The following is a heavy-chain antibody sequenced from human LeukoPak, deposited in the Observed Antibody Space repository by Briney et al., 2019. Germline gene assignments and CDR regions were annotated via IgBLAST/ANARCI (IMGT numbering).Heavy chain of an antibody. Sequence: SETLSLTCTVSGGSISSNYWSWIRQSPGKGLEWIGYIYYRGSTDYNPSLKSRVTISVDTSKNQFSLKLSSVTAADTAVYYCARLGGYGYFDYWGQGTLVTVSS. J-gene: IGHJ4*02. CDR3: ARLGGYGYFDY. CDR1: GGSISSNY. D-gene: IGHD5-12*01. CDR2: IYYRGST. V-gene: IGHV4-59*08.